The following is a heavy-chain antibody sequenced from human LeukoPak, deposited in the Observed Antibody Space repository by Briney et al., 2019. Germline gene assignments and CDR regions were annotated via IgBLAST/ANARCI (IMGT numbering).Heavy chain of an antibody. CDR3: ARTSLRSFYGMDV. J-gene: IGHJ6*02. D-gene: IGHD2-15*01. CDR2: IYYSGST. CDR1: GGSISSGRFP. V-gene: IGHV4-61*01. Sequence: SETLSLTCEVSGGSISSGRFPWSWIRQPPGKGLEWIGYIYYSGSTNYNPSLKSRVTISVDTSKNQFSLKLSSVTAADTAVYYCARTSLRSFYGMDVWGQGTTVTVSS.